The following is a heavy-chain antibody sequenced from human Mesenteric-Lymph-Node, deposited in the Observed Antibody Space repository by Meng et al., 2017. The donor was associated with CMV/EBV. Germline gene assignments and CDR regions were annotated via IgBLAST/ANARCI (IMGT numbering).Heavy chain of an antibody. J-gene: IGHJ5*02. V-gene: IGHV1-2*02. D-gene: IGHD2-2*01. CDR1: TFTGYY. Sequence: TFTGYYMHWVRQAPGQGLEWMGWINPNSGGTNYAQKFQGRVTMTRDTSISTAYMELSRLRSDDTALYYCARDGWCSSTTCYSWFDPWGQGTLVTVSS. CDR3: ARDGWCSSTTCYSWFDP. CDR2: INPNSGGT.